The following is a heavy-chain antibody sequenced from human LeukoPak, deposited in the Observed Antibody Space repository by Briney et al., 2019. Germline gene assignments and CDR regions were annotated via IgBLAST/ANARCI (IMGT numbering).Heavy chain of an antibody. CDR2: IKSDGSK. D-gene: IGHD3-22*01. V-gene: IGHV3-74*01. CDR3: ARAPSEIGGYYPEYFRH. Sequence: PGRSRRLSWAPSAFTFSTYWIHWVRQAPGNWLVWVSRIKSDGSKNYADSVKGRFTISRDNAKNTVSLQMNSLGPEDTGVYYCARAPSEIGGYYPEYFRHWGQGTLVTVSS. CDR1: AFTFSTYW. J-gene: IGHJ1*01.